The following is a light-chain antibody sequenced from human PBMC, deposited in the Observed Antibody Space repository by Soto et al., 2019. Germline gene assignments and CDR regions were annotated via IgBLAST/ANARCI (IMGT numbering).Light chain of an antibody. V-gene: IGKV1-39*01. J-gene: IGKJ4*01. CDR3: HQSYRTPVT. Sequence: DIQMTQSPSSLSASVGDRVTITCRASQSISSYLNWYQQKPGKAPYLLIYGASSLQSGVPSRFSGSGSGTDFSLTITSLQPEDFATYYCHQSYRTPVTFGGGTRVEIK. CDR1: QSISSY. CDR2: GAS.